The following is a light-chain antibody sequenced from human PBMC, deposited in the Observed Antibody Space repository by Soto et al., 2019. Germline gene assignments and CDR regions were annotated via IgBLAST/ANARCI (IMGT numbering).Light chain of an antibody. CDR2: AAS. CDR1: QSVSSSS. CDR3: QQYGSSPPLT. V-gene: IGKV3-20*01. Sequence: EIVLTQSPGTLSLSPGERATLSCRASQSVSSSSLAWYQQKPGQAPRLLIYAASSRATGIPDRFSGSGSGTDFTLTVSRLEPEDFAVYYCQQYGSSPPLTFGGGTKVDIK. J-gene: IGKJ4*01.